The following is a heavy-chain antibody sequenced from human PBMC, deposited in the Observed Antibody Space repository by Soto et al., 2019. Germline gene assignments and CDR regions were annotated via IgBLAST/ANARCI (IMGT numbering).Heavy chain of an antibody. J-gene: IGHJ4*02. CDR2: IYHSGST. CDR3: AGIIAVAGASFDY. Sequence: SETLSLTCAVSSGSISSSNWWSWVRQPPGKGLEWIGEIYHSGSTNYNPSLKSRVTISVDKSKNQFSLKLSSVTAADTAVYYCAGIIAVAGASFDYWGQGTLVTVSS. CDR1: SGSISSSNW. D-gene: IGHD6-19*01. V-gene: IGHV4-4*02.